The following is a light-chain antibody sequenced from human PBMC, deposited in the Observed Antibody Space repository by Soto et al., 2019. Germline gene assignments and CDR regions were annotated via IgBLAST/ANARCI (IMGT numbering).Light chain of an antibody. J-gene: IGKJ1*01. CDR2: GAS. Sequence: EIVLAQSPGTLSWSPGESATLSCRASQSVSSSFLAWYQQKAGQAPRLRIYGASRRATGITDRFSGMRSGTDFTLPISRLEPEDLAVYYCQQYVSSPWAFGQGTKVDI. CDR3: QQYVSSPWA. CDR1: QSVSSSF. V-gene: IGKV3-20*01.